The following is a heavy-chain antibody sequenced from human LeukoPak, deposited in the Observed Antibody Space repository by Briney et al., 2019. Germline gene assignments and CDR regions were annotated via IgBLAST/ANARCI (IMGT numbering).Heavy chain of an antibody. CDR1: GGSISSHY. V-gene: IGHV4-4*07. CDR3: ARDYTVGPNDAFDF. CDR2: INTSGYT. Sequence: SETLSLTCTVSGGSISSHYWSWIRQPAGKGLERIGRINTSGYTNYKSSLQSRVTMSVDTSKNQFSLKLTSVTAADTAVYYCARDYTVGPNDAFDFWGQGTMVTVSS. D-gene: IGHD1-26*01. J-gene: IGHJ3*01.